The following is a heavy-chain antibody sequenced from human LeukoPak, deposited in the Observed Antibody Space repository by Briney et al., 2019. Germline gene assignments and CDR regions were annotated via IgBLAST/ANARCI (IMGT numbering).Heavy chain of an antibody. J-gene: IGHJ4*02. V-gene: IGHV1-46*01. D-gene: IGHD6-13*01. CDR2: INPSGGST. Sequence: AASVKVSCKASGYTFTSYYMHWVRQAPGQGLEWMGIINPSGGSTSYAQKFQGRVTMTEDTSTDTAYMELSSLRSEDTAVYYCATGYRSTWYAAFVYWGQGTLVTVSS. CDR3: ATGYRSTWYAAFVY. CDR1: GYTFTSYY.